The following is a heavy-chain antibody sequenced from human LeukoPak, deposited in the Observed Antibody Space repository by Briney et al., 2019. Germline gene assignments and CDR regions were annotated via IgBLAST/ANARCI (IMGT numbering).Heavy chain of an antibody. CDR1: RFTFSSYS. CDR3: AREYYFDY. V-gene: IGHV3-21*01. J-gene: IGHJ4*02. Sequence: GGSLRLSCAAPRFTFSSYSMNWVRQAPGKGLEWVSSISSSSYIYYADSVEGRFTISRDNAKNSLYLQMDSLRAEDTAVYYCAREYYFDYWGQGTLVTVSS. CDR2: ISSSSYI.